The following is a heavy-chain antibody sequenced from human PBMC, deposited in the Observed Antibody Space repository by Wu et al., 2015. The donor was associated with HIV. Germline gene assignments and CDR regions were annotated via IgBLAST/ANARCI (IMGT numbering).Heavy chain of an antibody. D-gene: IGHD3-10*01. V-gene: IGHV1-18*01. J-gene: IGHJ6*02. CDR1: GYTFTSYG. CDR2: ISAYNGNT. Sequence: QVQLVQSGAEVKKPGASVKVSCKASGYTFTSYGISWVRQAPGQGLEWMGWISAYNGNTNYAQKLQGRVTMTTDTSTSTAYMELRSLRSDDTAVYYCARETGDTMVRAWIYYYYGMDVWGQGDHGHRSP. CDR3: ARETGDTMVRAWIYYYYGMDV.